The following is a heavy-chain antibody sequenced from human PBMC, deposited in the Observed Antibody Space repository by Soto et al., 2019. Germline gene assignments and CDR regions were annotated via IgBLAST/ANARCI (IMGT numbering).Heavy chain of an antibody. CDR1: GYTFSSYY. Sequence: ASVKVSCKASGYTFSSYYMHWVRQAPGQGLEWMGIINPSGGSTSYAQKFQGRVTMTRDTSTSTAYLELSSLRSEDTAVYYCARAEPYASGPYRNSGWYFVLWGRGTLVTVSS. J-gene: IGHJ2*01. D-gene: IGHD3-22*01. V-gene: IGHV1-46*01. CDR3: ARAEPYASGPYRNSGWYFVL. CDR2: INPSGGST.